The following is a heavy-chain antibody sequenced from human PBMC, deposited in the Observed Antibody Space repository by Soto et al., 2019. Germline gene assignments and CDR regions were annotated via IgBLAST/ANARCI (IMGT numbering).Heavy chain of an antibody. J-gene: IGHJ4*02. D-gene: IGHD3-22*01. Sequence: EAQLVESGGGLVQPGGSLRLSCAASGFTVSSSYMTWVRQAPGQGLEWVSLIYSGGDTYYADSVKGRFTISRDISKNTLPLQMNSLRAEDTAVYYCARVLRYYDTSGYRYQYYFDFWGQGTLVTVSS. V-gene: IGHV3-66*01. CDR1: GFTVSSSY. CDR3: ARVLRYYDTSGYRYQYYFDF. CDR2: IYSGGDT.